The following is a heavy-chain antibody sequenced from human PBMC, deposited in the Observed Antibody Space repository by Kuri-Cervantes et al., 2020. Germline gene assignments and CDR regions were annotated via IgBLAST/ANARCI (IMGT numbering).Heavy chain of an antibody. V-gene: IGHV4-34*01. CDR2: INHSGST. CDR3: ARGPSYPWFDP. Sequence: SETLSLTCAVYGGSFSGHYWTWIRQPPGKGLEWIGEINHSGSTNYNPSLKSRVTISIDTSKNQFSLKLGSVTAADTAVYYCARGPSYPWFDPWGQGTLVTVSS. J-gene: IGHJ5*02. CDR1: GGSFSGHY.